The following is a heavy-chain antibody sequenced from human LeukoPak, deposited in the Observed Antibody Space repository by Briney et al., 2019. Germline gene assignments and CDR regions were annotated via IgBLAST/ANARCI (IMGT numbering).Heavy chain of an antibody. J-gene: IGHJ4*02. CDR2: MSPNSGST. CDR1: GYTFTSYD. Sequence: ASVKVSCKASGYTFTSYDINWVRQATGQGLEWMGWMSPNSGSTGYAQKFQGRVTITRSTSISTAYMELSGLRSEDTAVYYCARGRSTGYPYYFEYWGQGTLVTVSS. V-gene: IGHV1-8*03. D-gene: IGHD5-12*01. CDR3: ARGRSTGYPYYFEY.